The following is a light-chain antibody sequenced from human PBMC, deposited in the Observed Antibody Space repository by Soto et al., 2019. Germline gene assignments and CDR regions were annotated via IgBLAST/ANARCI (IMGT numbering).Light chain of an antibody. J-gene: IGLJ1*01. Sequence: SVLPQPASVSGSPGQSIAISCTGVRTDVADGYDYVSWYQQHPGQAPQLIIYDVSNRPSGVSDRFSGSKSGNTASLTISGLQAEDEAEYYCTSYTSSTHFYVFGTGTKVTVL. CDR2: DVS. CDR1: RTDVADGYDY. V-gene: IGLV2-14*03. CDR3: TSYTSSTHFYV.